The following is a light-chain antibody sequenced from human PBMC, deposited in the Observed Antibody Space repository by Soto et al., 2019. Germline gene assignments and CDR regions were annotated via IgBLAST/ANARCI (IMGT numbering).Light chain of an antibody. J-gene: IGKJ5*01. Sequence: AIQLTQSPSSLSASVGDRVTITCRASQGISSALAWYQQKPGKAPKLLIYDASSLESGVPSRFIGRGSRTDFTLTIHILQPEDFATYYCQQFNSYSITFGQGTRLEIK. CDR2: DAS. CDR3: QQFNSYSIT. CDR1: QGISSA. V-gene: IGKV1-13*02.